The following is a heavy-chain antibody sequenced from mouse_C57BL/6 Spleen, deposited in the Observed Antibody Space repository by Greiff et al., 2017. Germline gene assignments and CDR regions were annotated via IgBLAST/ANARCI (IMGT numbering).Heavy chain of an antibody. Sequence: DVMLVESGGGLVKPGGSLKLSCAASGFTFSDYGMHWVRQAPEKGLEWVAYISSGSSTIYYADTVKGRFTISRDNAKNTLFLQLTSLRSEDTAMYYCARPDYSNYEGYAMDYWGQGTSVTVSS. CDR3: ARPDYSNYEGYAMDY. J-gene: IGHJ4*01. CDR2: ISSGSSTI. V-gene: IGHV5-17*01. CDR1: GFTFSDYG. D-gene: IGHD2-5*01.